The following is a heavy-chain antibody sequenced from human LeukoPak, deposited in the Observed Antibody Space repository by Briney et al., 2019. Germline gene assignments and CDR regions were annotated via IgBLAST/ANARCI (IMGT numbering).Heavy chain of an antibody. V-gene: IGHV3-30*02. CDR3: AKGYGFGTDH. Sequence: PGGSLRLSCAASGFTFSTYGMHWVRQAPGKGLEWVAFIRYDGSNEYYVDSVKDRFTISRDNSKNTLYLQMNSLRAEDTAVYYCAKGYGFGTDHWGQGTLVTVSS. CDR2: IRYDGSNE. CDR1: GFTFSTYG. J-gene: IGHJ4*02. D-gene: IGHD3-10*01.